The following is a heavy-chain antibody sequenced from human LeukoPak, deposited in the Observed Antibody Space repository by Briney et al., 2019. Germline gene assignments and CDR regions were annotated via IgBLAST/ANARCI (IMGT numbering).Heavy chain of an antibody. Sequence: TSETLSLTCTVSGGSMSSYYWSWIRQPPGKGLEWIGYIYYSGSTNYNPSLKSRVTISVDTSKNQFSLKLSSVTAADTAAYYCARAPSGSYPYFDYWGQGTLVTVSS. J-gene: IGHJ4*02. V-gene: IGHV4-59*01. CDR1: GGSMSSYY. D-gene: IGHD1-26*01. CDR2: IYYSGST. CDR3: ARAPSGSYPYFDY.